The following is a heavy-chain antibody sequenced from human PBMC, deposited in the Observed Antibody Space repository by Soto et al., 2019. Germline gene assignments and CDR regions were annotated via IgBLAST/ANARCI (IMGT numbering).Heavy chain of an antibody. Sequence: QVQLQESGPGLVKPSETLSLTCTVSGGSVSSGSYYWSWIRQPPGKGLEWIGYIYYSGSTNYNPSLKSRVTISVDTSKNQFSLKLSSVTAADTAVYYCARVPYDILTGYYGMDVWGQGTTVTVSS. V-gene: IGHV4-61*01. CDR1: GGSVSSGSYY. CDR2: IYYSGST. D-gene: IGHD3-9*01. J-gene: IGHJ6*02. CDR3: ARVPYDILTGYYGMDV.